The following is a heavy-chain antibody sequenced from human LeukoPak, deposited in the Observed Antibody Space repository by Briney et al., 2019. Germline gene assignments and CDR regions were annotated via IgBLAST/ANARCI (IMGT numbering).Heavy chain of an antibody. D-gene: IGHD4-17*01. J-gene: IGHJ4*02. CDR1: GFTFSSYA. CDR2: ISDTGGNT. CDR3: ARRDYGAPYYFDY. V-gene: IGHV3-23*01. Sequence: GGSLRLSCAASGFTFSSYAMSWVRQAPGKGLEWVSTISDTGGNTYHADSVKGRFTISRDNSKNTLYLQMNSLRAEDTAVYSCARRDYGAPYYFDYWGQGTLVTVSS.